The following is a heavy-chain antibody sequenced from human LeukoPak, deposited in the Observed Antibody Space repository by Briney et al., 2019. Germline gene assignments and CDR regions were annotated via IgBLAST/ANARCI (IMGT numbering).Heavy chain of an antibody. D-gene: IGHD6-13*01. CDR1: GGSISSYY. V-gene: IGHV4-4*07. J-gene: IGHJ4*02. Sequence: SETLSLTCTVSGGSISSYYCSWIRQPAGKGLEWIGRIYTSGSTNYNPSLKSRVTMSVDTSKNQFSLKLSSVTAADTAVYYCARSIAAAGSDPFDYWGQGTLVTVSS. CDR2: IYTSGST. CDR3: ARSIAAAGSDPFDY.